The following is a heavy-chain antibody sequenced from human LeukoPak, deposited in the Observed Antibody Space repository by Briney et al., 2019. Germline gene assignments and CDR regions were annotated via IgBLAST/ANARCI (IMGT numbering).Heavy chain of an antibody. CDR1: GYTFTGYY. D-gene: IGHD4-23*01. J-gene: IGHJ4*02. Sequence: ASVKVSCKASGYTFTGYYMHWVRQAPGQGLEWMGWINPNSGGTNYAQKQGRVTMTRDTSISTAYMELSRLRSDNTAVYYCARDLYGGTSATFDYWGQGTLVTVSS. V-gene: IGHV1-2*02. CDR2: INPNSGGT. CDR3: ARDLYGGTSATFDY.